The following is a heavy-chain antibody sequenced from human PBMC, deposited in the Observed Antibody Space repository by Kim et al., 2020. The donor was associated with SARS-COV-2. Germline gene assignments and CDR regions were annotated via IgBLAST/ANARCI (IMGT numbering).Heavy chain of an antibody. D-gene: IGHD6-13*01. V-gene: IGHV3-30*01. CDR3: ASGVAAAGTFDY. J-gene: IGHJ4*02. Sequence: YYADSVKGRFTISRDNSKNTLYLQMNSMRAEDTAVYYCASGVAAAGTFDYWGQGTLVTVSS.